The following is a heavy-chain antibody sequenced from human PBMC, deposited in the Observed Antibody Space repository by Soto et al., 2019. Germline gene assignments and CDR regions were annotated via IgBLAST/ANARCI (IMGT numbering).Heavy chain of an antibody. CDR1: GFTFSSYS. V-gene: IGHV3-21*01. CDR3: ARDDLSFYGMDV. J-gene: IGHJ6*02. CDR2: ISSSSSYI. Sequence: PGGSLRLSCAASGFTFSSYSMNWVLQAPGKGLEWVSSISSSSSYIYYADSVKGRFTISRDNAKNSLYLQMNSLRAEDTAVYYYARDDLSFYGMDVWGQGTTVTVSS.